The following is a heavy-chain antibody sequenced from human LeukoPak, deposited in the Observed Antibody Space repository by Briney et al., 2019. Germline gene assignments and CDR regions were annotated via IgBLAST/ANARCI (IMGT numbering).Heavy chain of an antibody. CDR1: GFTFSSYS. CDR3: AKDEADYYDSSGLDY. J-gene: IGHJ4*02. V-gene: IGHV3-48*01. CDR2: ISSSSSTI. D-gene: IGHD3-22*01. Sequence: PGGSLRLSCAASGFTFSSYSMNWVRQAPGKGLEWVSYISSSSSTIYYADSVKGRFTISRDNAKNTLYLQMNSLRAEDTAVYYCAKDEADYYDSSGLDYWGQGTLVTVSS.